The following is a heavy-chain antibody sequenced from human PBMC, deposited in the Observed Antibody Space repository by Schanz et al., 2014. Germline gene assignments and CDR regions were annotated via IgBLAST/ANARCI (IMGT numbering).Heavy chain of an antibody. Sequence: QVQLVESGGGLVKPGGSLRLSCATSGFTFSRNAMNWVRQAPGKGLEWVAFIWHDGRIKYYADSVKGRFTISRDNSKNTVFLQMNSLRGEDTAVYYCASADYTNYFDYWGQGTLVTVSS. CDR2: IWHDGRIK. J-gene: IGHJ4*02. CDR1: GFTFSRNA. D-gene: IGHD4-4*01. CDR3: ASADYTNYFDY. V-gene: IGHV3-30*02.